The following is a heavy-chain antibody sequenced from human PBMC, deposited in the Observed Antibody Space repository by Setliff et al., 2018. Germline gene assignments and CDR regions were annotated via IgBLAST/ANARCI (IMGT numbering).Heavy chain of an antibody. J-gene: IGHJ4*02. V-gene: IGHV1-18*01. D-gene: IGHD2-8*01. Sequence: GASVKVSCKASGYNFAESIVSWVRQAPGQGLEWMGWISAYNGHTYSAQKFQARVTLTTDTSTNMAYMELRGLRSDDTAIYYCLRLVRYCTTIACHRTLGEEVWGQGTLGTVSS. CDR3: LRLVRYCTTIACHRTLGEEV. CDR2: ISAYNGHT. CDR1: GYNFAESI.